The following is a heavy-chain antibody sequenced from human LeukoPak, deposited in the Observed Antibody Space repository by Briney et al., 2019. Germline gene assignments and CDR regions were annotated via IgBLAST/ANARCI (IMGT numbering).Heavy chain of an antibody. CDR1: GYTFTGYY. CDR2: INPNSGGT. V-gene: IGHV1-2*02. J-gene: IGHJ4*02. Sequence: GASVKVSCKASGYTFTGYYMHWVRQAPGQGLEWMGWINPNSGGTNYAQKFQGRVTMTRDTSISTAYMELSRLRSDDTAVYYCARGYSYGYRWDYFDYWGQGTLVTVSS. CDR3: ARGYSYGYRWDYFDY. D-gene: IGHD5-18*01.